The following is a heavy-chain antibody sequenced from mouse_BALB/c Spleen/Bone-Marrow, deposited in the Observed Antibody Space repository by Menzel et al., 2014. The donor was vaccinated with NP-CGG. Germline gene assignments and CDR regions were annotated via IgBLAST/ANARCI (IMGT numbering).Heavy chain of an antibody. V-gene: IGHV1S41*01. CDR2: IAPGSGST. CDR1: GYTFTSYW. Sequence: DLVKPGASVKLSCKASGYTFTSYWINWIKQRPGQGLEWIGRIAPGSGSTYYNEMFKGKATLTVDSSSSTAYIQLSSLSSEDFAVYFCARRYFDVWGAGTTVTVSS. CDR3: ARRYFDV. J-gene: IGHJ1*01.